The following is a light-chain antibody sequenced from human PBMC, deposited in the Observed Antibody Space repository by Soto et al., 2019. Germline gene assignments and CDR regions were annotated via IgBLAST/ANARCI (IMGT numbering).Light chain of an antibody. CDR1: QGISSA. CDR3: QQFNNYLLT. V-gene: IGKV1D-13*01. J-gene: IGKJ4*01. CDR2: DAS. Sequence: IQMTQCPSSVSASVGDRVTITCQASQGISSALAWYQQKPGKAPKLLIYDASSLESGAPSRFSGSGSGTDFTLTISSLQPEDFATYYCQQFNNYLLTFGGGTKVDI.